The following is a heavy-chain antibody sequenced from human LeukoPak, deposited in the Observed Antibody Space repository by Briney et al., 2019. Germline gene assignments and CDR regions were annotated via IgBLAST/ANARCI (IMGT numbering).Heavy chain of an antibody. Sequence: GGSLRLSCAASGFTFSSYAMNWVRQAPGRGLEWVSDFSGSGGTTYYANSVKGRFTISRDNSKNTLYLQMNSLRAEDTAVYYCANGNRCTSPNCLGYYYFYMDVWGKGTTVTVSS. CDR1: GFTFSSYA. CDR3: ANGNRCTSPNCLGYYYFYMDV. D-gene: IGHD2-8*01. CDR2: FSGSGGTT. J-gene: IGHJ6*03. V-gene: IGHV3-23*01.